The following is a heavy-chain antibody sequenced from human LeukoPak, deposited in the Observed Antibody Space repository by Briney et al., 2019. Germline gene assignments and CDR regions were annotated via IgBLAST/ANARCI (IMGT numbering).Heavy chain of an antibody. Sequence: ASVKVSCKASGYTFTGYYMHWVRQAPGQGLEWMGWINPNSGGTNYAQKFQGRVTMTRDTSISTAYMELSRLRSDDTAVYYCARSSPVYYYGMDVWGQGTTVTVSS. V-gene: IGHV1-2*02. CDR3: ARSSPVYYYGMDV. CDR2: INPNSGGT. D-gene: IGHD2-15*01. J-gene: IGHJ6*02. CDR1: GYTFTGYY.